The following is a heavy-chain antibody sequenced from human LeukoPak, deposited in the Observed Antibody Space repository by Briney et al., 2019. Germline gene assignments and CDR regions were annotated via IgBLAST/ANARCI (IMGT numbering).Heavy chain of an antibody. CDR1: GFTFSSYA. V-gene: IGHV3-23*01. Sequence: GGSLRLSCAASGFTFSSYAMSWVRQAPGKGLEWVSAISGSGGSTYYADSVKGRFTISRDNAKNSLYLQMNSLRAEDTAVYYCAREPLSGIDYWGQGTLVTVSS. J-gene: IGHJ4*02. D-gene: IGHD1-26*01. CDR2: ISGSGGST. CDR3: AREPLSGIDY.